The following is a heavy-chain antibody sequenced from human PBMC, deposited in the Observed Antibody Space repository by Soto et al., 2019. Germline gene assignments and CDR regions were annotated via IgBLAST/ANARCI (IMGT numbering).Heavy chain of an antibody. J-gene: IGHJ4*02. V-gene: IGHV4-34*01. CDR3: ARAGILRYFDWFNY. D-gene: IGHD3-9*01. Sequence: SSETLSLTCAVYGGSFSGYYWSWIRQPPGKGLEWIGEINHSGSTNYNPSLKSRVTISVDTSKNQFSLKLSSVTAADTAVYYCARAGILRYFDWFNYWGQGTLVT. CDR2: INHSGST. CDR1: GGSFSGYY.